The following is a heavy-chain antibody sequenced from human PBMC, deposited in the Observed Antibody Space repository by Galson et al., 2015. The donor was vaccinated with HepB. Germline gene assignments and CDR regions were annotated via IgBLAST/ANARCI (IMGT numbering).Heavy chain of an antibody. J-gene: IGHJ4*02. CDR3: ARGNWNHDYYFDY. CDR2: IIPILGIA. D-gene: IGHD1-14*01. Sequence: SVKVSCKASGGTFSSYTISWVRQAPGQGLEWMGRIIPILGIANYAQKFQGRVTITADKSTSTAYMKLSSLRSEDTAVYYCARGNWNHDYYFDYWGQGTLVTVSS. CDR1: GGTFSSYT. V-gene: IGHV1-69*02.